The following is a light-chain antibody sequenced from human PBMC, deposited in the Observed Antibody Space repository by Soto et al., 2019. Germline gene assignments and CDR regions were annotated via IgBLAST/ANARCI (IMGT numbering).Light chain of an antibody. V-gene: IGKV3-20*01. CDR1: QSVGSNY. J-gene: IGKJ1*01. Sequence: IVLTQFPGTFSFSPGERATLSFGASQSVGSNYLAWYQQRPGQPPNLLIFGASHRAPDIPDRFSGSGSGTDFTLTISRLEPEDFAVYYCQQYGSSIQTFGQGTKVDIK. CDR2: GAS. CDR3: QQYGSSIQT.